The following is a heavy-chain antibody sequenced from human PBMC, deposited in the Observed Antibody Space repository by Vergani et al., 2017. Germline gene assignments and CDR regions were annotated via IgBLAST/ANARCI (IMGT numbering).Heavy chain of an antibody. CDR3: ARGPISRVRFLEWLLIY. V-gene: IGHV3-30-3*01. CDR1: GFTFSSYA. CDR2: ISYDGSNK. D-gene: IGHD3-3*01. Sequence: QVQLVESGGGVVQPGRSLRLSCAASGFTFSSYAMHWVRQAPGKGLEWVAVISYDGSNKYYADSVKGRFTISRDNSKNPLYLQMNSLRAEDTAVYYCARGPISRVRFLEWLLIYWGQGTLVTVSS. J-gene: IGHJ4*02.